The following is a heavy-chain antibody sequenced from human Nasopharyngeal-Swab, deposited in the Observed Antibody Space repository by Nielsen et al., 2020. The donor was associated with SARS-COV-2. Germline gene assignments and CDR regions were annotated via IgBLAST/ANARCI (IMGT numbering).Heavy chain of an antibody. J-gene: IGHJ4*02. Sequence: GGSLRLSCAASGFIFSASAIHWVRQASGKGLEWVGRIGDKYHNYATTYGASVQSRFTISRDDSKNTSFLQMDSLKTEDTAFYYCTTDFYFDYWGQGTLVTVSS. V-gene: IGHV3-73*01. CDR3: TTDFYFDY. CDR1: GFIFSASA. CDR2: IGDKYHNYAT.